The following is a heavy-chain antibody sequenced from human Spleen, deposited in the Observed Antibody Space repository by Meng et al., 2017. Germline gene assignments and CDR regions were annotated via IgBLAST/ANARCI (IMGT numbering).Heavy chain of an antibody. Sequence: GESLKISCAASGFTFSSYEMNWVRQAPGKGLEWVSYISSSGSTTYYADSVKGRFTISRDNSKNTLYLQMNNLRAQDTAIYYCAKEIRPNDYWGQGTLVTVSS. D-gene: IGHD3-16*01. J-gene: IGHJ4*02. CDR2: ISSSGSTT. CDR1: GFTFSSYE. V-gene: IGHV3-48*03. CDR3: AKEIRPNDY.